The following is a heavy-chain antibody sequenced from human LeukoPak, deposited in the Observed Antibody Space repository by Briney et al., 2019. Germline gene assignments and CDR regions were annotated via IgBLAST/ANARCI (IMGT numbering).Heavy chain of an antibody. Sequence: GGSLRLSCAASGFTFSSYAMSWVRQAPGKGLEWVSAISGSGGSTYYADSVKGRFTISRDNSKNTLYLQMNSLRAEDTAVYYCAKAWDIVLVPAAVSYFDYWRQGTLVTVSS. CDR3: AKAWDIVLVPAAVSYFDY. CDR1: GFTFSSYA. V-gene: IGHV3-23*01. CDR2: ISGSGGST. J-gene: IGHJ4*02. D-gene: IGHD2-2*01.